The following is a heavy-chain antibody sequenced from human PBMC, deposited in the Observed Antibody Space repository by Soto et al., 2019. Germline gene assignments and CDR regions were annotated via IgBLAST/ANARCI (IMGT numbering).Heavy chain of an antibody. Sequence: PSETLSLTCAVSGGSISIGGYSWSLILQPPGKGLEWIGYIYHSGSTYYNPSLKSRVTISVDRSKNQFSLKLSSVTAADTAVYYCARGWGDYVWGSYRENDAFDIWGQGTMVTVSS. D-gene: IGHD3-16*02. J-gene: IGHJ3*02. CDR1: GGSISIGGYS. CDR2: IYHSGST. V-gene: IGHV4-30-2*01. CDR3: ARGWGDYVWGSYRENDAFDI.